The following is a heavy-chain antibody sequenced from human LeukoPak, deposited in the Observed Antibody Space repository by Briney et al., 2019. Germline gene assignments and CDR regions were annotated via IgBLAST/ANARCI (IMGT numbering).Heavy chain of an antibody. CDR3: AKRVYDSGGYKYFEY. J-gene: IGHJ4*02. Sequence: GASLRLSCTASGFTFSNFAMSWGRQAPGEGLQWVSSISSSGGNTYFADSVKGRFTISRDNSKNTLYLQMNSLRAEDTAIYYCAKRVYDSGGYKYFEYWGQGTLVTVSS. CDR1: GFTFSNFA. D-gene: IGHD3-22*01. V-gene: IGHV3-23*01. CDR2: ISSSGGNT.